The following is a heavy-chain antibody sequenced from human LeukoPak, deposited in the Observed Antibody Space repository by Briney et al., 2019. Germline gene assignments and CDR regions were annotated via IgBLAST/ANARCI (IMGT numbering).Heavy chain of an antibody. CDR2: ISSSSSTI. D-gene: IGHD2-15*01. V-gene: IGHV3-48*02. CDR3: AREGGYCSGGSCYPSSPLFDY. Sequence: KAGGSLRLSCAASGFTFSSYSMNWVRQAPGKGLEWVSYISSSSSTIYCADSVKGRFTISRDNAKNSLYLQMNSLRDEDTAVYYCAREGGYCSGGSCYPSSPLFDYWGQGTLVTVSS. J-gene: IGHJ4*02. CDR1: GFTFSSYS.